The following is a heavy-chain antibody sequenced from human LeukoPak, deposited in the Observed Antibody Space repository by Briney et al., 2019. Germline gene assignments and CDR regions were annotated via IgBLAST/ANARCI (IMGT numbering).Heavy chain of an antibody. CDR3: ARAFHYSHSPYSPGYNYIDP. CDR2: INTNTGDP. CDR1: GYTSTAYA. V-gene: IGHV7-4-1*02. D-gene: IGHD1-1*01. Sequence: GASVRVSSKASGYTSTAYAMNWVRQAPGQGLEWMGWINTNTGDPTFAQGFAGRFVFSLDTSVSTAYLQISSLKAEDTAVYYCARAFHYSHSPYSPGYNYIDPWGQGTLVTVSS. J-gene: IGHJ5*02.